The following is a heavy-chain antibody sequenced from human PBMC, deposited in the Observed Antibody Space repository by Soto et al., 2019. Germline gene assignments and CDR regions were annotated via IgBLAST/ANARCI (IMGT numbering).Heavy chain of an antibody. D-gene: IGHD3-10*01. CDR2: INAGNGNT. J-gene: IGHJ6*02. V-gene: IGHV1-3*01. CDR3: ASCYYGSGSYNYYYYGMDV. Sequence: ASVKVSCKASGYTFTSYAMRWVRQAPGQRLEWMGWINAGNGNTKYSQKFQGRVTITRDTSASTAYMELSSLRSEDTAVYYCASCYYGSGSYNYYYYGMDVWGQGTTVTVSS. CDR1: GYTFTSYA.